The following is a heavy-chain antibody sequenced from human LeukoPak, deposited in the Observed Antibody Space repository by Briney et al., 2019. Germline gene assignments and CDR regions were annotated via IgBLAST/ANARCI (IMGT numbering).Heavy chain of an antibody. CDR3: ARCTGSGSPSDY. J-gene: IGHJ4*02. V-gene: IGHV4-34*01. Sequence: SETPSLTCAVYGGSFSGYYWSWIRQPPGKGLEWIGEINHSGSTNYNPSLKGRITISVDTSKNQFSLKLSSVTAADTAVYYCARCTGSGSPSDYWGQGTLVTVSP. CDR1: GGSFSGYY. D-gene: IGHD6-19*01. CDR2: INHSGST.